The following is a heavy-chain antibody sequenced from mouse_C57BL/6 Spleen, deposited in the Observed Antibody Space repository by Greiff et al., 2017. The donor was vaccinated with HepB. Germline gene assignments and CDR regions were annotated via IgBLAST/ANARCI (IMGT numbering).Heavy chain of an antibody. CDR2: IDPSDSET. V-gene: IGHV1-52*01. CDR1: GYTFTSYW. Sequence: QVQLKQPGAELVRPGSSVKLSCKASGYTFTSYWMHWVKQRPIQGLEWIGNIDPSDSETHYNQKFKDKATLTVDKSSSTAYMQLSSLTSEDSAVYYCAREEEIRGAMDYWGQGTSVTVSS. CDR3: AREEEIRGAMDY. J-gene: IGHJ4*01. D-gene: IGHD5-1-1*01.